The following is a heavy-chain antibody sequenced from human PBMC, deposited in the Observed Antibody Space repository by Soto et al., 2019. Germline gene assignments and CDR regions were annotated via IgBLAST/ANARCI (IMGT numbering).Heavy chain of an antibody. CDR3: ARDRWHRAQMFDP. D-gene: IGHD2-15*01. Sequence: PSETLSLTCAVYGGSFSGYYWSWIRQPPGKGLEWIGEINHSGSTNYNPSLKSRVTISVDTSKNQFSLKLSSVTAADTAVYYCARDRWHRAQMFDPWGQGTLVTVSS. CDR2: INHSGST. CDR1: GGSFSGYY. V-gene: IGHV4-34*01. J-gene: IGHJ5*02.